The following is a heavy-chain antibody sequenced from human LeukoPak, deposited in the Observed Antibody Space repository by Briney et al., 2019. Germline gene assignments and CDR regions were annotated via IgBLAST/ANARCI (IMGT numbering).Heavy chain of an antibody. CDR1: GGTFSSYA. J-gene: IGHJ4*02. D-gene: IGHD3-22*01. CDR3: ARDTRRRSYYGSSGYYEGFDY. Sequence: SVKVSCKASGGTFSSYAISWVRQAPGQGLEWMGGIIPIFGTANYAQKFQGRVTITTDESTSTAYMELSSLRSEDTAVYYCARDTRRRSYYGSSGYYEGFDYWGQGTLVTVSS. CDR2: IIPIFGTA. V-gene: IGHV1-69*05.